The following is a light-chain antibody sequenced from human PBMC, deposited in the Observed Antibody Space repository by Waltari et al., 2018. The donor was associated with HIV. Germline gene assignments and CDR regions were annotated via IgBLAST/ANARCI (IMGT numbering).Light chain of an antibody. Sequence: QSVLTQPPSASGTPGPRVAISCSGRRSNIASYSVNCYQQLPGTAPKLLMYSNNQRPSRVPDRFSGSKACTSASLAISELQSEDEADYYCAAWDDSLNGWVFGGGTKLTVL. CDR3: AAWDDSLNGWV. CDR1: RSNIASYS. CDR2: SNN. J-gene: IGLJ3*02. V-gene: IGLV1-44*01.